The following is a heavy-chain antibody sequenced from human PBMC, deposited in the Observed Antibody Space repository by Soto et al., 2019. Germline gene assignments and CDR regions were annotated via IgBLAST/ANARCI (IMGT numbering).Heavy chain of an antibody. D-gene: IGHD2-2*02. V-gene: IGHV3-33*01. CDR3: ARGGSRYCSSTSCHTRLYYYGMDV. Sequence: QVQLVESGGGVVQPGRSLRLSCAASGFTFSSYGMHWVRQAPGKGLEWVAVIWYDGSNKYYADSVKGRFTISRDNSKNTLYLKMNSLRAEDTAVYYCARGGSRYCSSTSCHTRLYYYGMDVWGQGTTVTVSS. CDR2: IWYDGSNK. CDR1: GFTFSSYG. J-gene: IGHJ6*02.